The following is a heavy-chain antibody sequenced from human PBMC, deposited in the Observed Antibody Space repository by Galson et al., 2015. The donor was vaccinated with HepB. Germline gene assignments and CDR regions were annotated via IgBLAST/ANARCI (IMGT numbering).Heavy chain of an antibody. V-gene: IGHV1-2*02. Sequence: SVKVSCKASGYTFTGYYMHWVRQAPGQGLEWMGWINPNSGGTNYAQKFQGRVTMTRDTSISTAYMELSRLRSDDTAVYYCARVYKQQLVRVHYFQHWGQGTLVTVSS. D-gene: IGHD6-13*01. CDR1: GYTFTGYY. CDR2: INPNSGGT. J-gene: IGHJ1*01. CDR3: ARVYKQQLVRVHYFQH.